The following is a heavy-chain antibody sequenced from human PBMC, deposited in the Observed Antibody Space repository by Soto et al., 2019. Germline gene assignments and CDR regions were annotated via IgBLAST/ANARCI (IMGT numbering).Heavy chain of an antibody. D-gene: IGHD1-1*01. J-gene: IGHJ4*02. CDR3: ARLTEAERH. CDR2: LYNHGKT. Sequence: EVQLVESGGGLTQPGGSLRLSCVGSGFIVISSHMIWVRQAPGKGLEGVSILYNHGKTNYVDSVKGRFTITRDNSKNTVYLQMNRLRVEDTAVYYCARLTEAERHWGQVALVTVS. V-gene: IGHV3-53*01. CDR1: GFIVISSH.